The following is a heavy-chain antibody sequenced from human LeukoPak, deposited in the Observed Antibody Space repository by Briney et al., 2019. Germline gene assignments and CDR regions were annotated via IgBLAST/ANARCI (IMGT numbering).Heavy chain of an antibody. V-gene: IGHV1-2*02. D-gene: IGHD3-10*01. CDR2: INPNRGGT. CDR3: ARDRVVLLWFGELLPYYYFDY. J-gene: IGHJ4*02. Sequence: GASVKVSCTASGYTFTGYYMHWVRQAPGQGLEWMGWINPNRGGTNYAQKFQGRVTMTRDTSISTAYMELSRLRSDDTAVYYCARDRVVLLWFGELLPYYYFDYWGQGTLVTVSS. CDR1: GYTFTGYY.